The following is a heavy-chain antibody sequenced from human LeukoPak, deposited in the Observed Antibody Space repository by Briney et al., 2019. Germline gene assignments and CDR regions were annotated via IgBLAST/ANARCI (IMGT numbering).Heavy chain of an antibody. J-gene: IGHJ4*02. D-gene: IGHD3/OR15-3a*01. Sequence: PGGSLRLSCAASGFTFATYAMTWVRQAPGKGLEWVAALSGSGISTYYADSVKGRFTISRANSENTLHLQMDGLRAEDTAVYFCAKGRGTGTYYFDYWGQGILVTVSS. CDR2: LSGSGIST. CDR3: AKGRGTGTYYFDY. V-gene: IGHV3-23*01. CDR1: GFTFATYA.